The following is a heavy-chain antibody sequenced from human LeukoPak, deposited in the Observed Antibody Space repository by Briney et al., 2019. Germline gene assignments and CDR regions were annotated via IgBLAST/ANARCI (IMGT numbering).Heavy chain of an antibody. CDR2: ISTSSSYI. CDR1: GFTLSNYN. V-gene: IGHV3-21*04. CDR3: AKGPACVDY. Sequence: GGSLRLSCAVSGFTLSNYNMNWVRQAPGKGLEWVSFISTSSSYIYYADSVKGRFTISRDNAKNSLYLQMNSLRAEDTAVYYCAKGPACVDYWGQGTLVTVSS. J-gene: IGHJ4*02.